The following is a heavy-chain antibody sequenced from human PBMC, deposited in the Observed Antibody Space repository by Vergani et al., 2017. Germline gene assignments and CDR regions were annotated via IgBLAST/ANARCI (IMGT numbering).Heavy chain of an antibody. Sequence: QVQVVQSGAEVKKSGASVKVSCKTSGYTFSNYYMHWVRQAPGQGLEWMGIINPSGGHTNYAQKFQGRVTMTRDTSTSTVYMELSSLRSEDTVIYYCARGDYGILTGYRYRGQGTLVTVSA. V-gene: IGHV1-46*03. CDR2: INPSGGHT. J-gene: IGHJ4*02. D-gene: IGHD3-9*01. CDR1: GYTFSNYY. CDR3: ARGDYGILTGYRY.